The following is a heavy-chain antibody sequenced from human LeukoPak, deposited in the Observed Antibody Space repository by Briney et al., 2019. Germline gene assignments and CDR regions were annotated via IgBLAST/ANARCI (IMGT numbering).Heavy chain of an antibody. CDR1: GGTFSNYA. Sequence: SVKVSCRASGGTFSNYAISWVRQAPGQGLEWMGGIIPIFGTANYAQKFQGRVTITTDESTSTAYMELSSLRSEDTAVYYCGLVKDWFDPWGQGTLVTVSS. J-gene: IGHJ5*02. CDR3: GLVKDWFDP. CDR2: IIPIFGTA. V-gene: IGHV1-69*05. D-gene: IGHD3-22*01.